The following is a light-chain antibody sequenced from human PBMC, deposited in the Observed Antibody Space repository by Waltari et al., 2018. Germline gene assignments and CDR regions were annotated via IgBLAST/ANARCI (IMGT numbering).Light chain of an antibody. J-gene: IGKJ1*01. CDR2: AAF. Sequence: EVVMTQSPATLSVSQGDRATLSCRASQSVSINVNWYQQKPGQAPRLLIYAAFTRATGIPARFSGSGSGTEFTLTISSLQSEDFAVYYCQQFNDWPRTFGQGTKVEIK. CDR3: QQFNDWPRT. CDR1: QSVSIN. V-gene: IGKV3-15*01.